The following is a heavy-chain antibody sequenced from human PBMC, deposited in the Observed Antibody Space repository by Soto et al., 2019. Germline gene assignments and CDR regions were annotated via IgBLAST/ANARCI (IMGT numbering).Heavy chain of an antibody. Sequence: QVQLVESGGGVVQPGRSLRLSCAASGFTFSSYGMHWVRQAPGKGLEWVAVIWYDGSNKYYADSVKGRFTISRDNSKNPLYLKMNSLRAEDTAVYYCARDRTGCSGGSCHRRGFDPWGQGTLVTVSS. V-gene: IGHV3-33*01. CDR2: IWYDGSNK. CDR1: GFTFSSYG. CDR3: ARDRTGCSGGSCHRRGFDP. J-gene: IGHJ5*02. D-gene: IGHD2-15*01.